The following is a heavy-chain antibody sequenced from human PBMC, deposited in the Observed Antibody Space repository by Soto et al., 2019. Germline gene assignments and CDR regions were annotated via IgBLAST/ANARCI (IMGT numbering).Heavy chain of an antibody. D-gene: IGHD6-13*01. CDR2: ISGSGGST. J-gene: IGHJ6*02. V-gene: IGHV3-23*01. CDR3: AKDGPYSSSWPPYYYYGMDV. CDR1: GFTFSSYA. Sequence: EVQLLESGGGLVQPGGSLRLSCAASGFTFSSYAMSWVRQAPGKGLEWVSAISGSGGSTYYADSVKGRFTISRDNSKNTLYLQMNSLRAEDTAVYYCAKDGPYSSSWPPYYYYGMDVWGQGTTVTVSS.